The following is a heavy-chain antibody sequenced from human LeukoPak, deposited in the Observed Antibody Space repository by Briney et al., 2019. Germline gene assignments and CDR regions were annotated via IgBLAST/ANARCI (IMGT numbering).Heavy chain of an antibody. Sequence: PGGSLRLSCAASGFTFSSYAMSWVRQAPGKGLEWVSSISGSGGRTHYADSVRGRFTISRDNSKNTLYLQMNSLRAEDTAVYYCGVGATYFDYWGQGTLVTVSS. J-gene: IGHJ4*02. D-gene: IGHD1-26*01. V-gene: IGHV3-23*01. CDR1: GFTFSSYA. CDR3: GVGATYFDY. CDR2: ISGSGGRT.